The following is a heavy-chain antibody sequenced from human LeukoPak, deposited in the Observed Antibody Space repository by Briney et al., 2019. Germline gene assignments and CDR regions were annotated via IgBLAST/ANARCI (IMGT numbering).Heavy chain of an antibody. CDR3: AKDHNLRIAAAGNGGDFDY. J-gene: IGHJ4*02. CDR2: ISGSGGST. D-gene: IGHD6-13*01. V-gene: IGHV3-23*01. CDR1: GFTFSSYA. Sequence: PGGSLRLSCAASGFTFSSYAMSWVRQAPGKGLEWVSAISGSGGSTYYADSVKGRFTISRDNSKNTLYLQMNSLRAEDTAVYYCAKDHNLRIAAAGNGGDFDYWGQGTLVTVSS.